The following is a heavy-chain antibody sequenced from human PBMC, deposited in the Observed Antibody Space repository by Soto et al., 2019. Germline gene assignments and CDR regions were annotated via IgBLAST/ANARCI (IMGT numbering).Heavy chain of an antibody. J-gene: IGHJ6*02. Sequence: GASVKVSCTASGYTFTSYDINWVRQATGQGLEWMGWINPNSGNTGYAQKFQGRVTMTRNNSISTAYMELSSLRSEDTAVYYCARGLGGITIFGVVIISGMDVWGQGTTVTVSS. CDR1: GYTFTSYD. CDR2: INPNSGNT. V-gene: IGHV1-8*01. CDR3: ARGLGGITIFGVVIISGMDV. D-gene: IGHD3-3*01.